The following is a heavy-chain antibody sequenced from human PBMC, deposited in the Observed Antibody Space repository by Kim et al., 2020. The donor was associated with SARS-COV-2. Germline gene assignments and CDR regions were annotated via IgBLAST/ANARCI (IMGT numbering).Heavy chain of an antibody. J-gene: IGHJ4*02. V-gene: IGHV3-23*01. Sequence: GGSLRLSCAASGFTFSTYAMTWVRQAPGKGLEWVSAISGSGGSTYYADSVKGRFTISRDTSENTLYLQMNSLRAEDTALYYCAKGIEGAPTRPLDYWGQGTLVTVSS. D-gene: IGHD1-26*01. CDR1: GFTFSTYA. CDR2: ISGSGGST. CDR3: AKGIEGAPTRPLDY.